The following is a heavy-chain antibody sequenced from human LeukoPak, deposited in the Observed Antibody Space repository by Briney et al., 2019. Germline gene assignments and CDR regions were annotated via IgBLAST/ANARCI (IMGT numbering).Heavy chain of an antibody. CDR2: IYYSGSA. CDR1: GGSISSYY. V-gene: IGHV4-59*01. Sequence: SETLSLTCTVSGGSISSYYWSWIRQPPGKGLEWIGYIYYSGSANYNPSLKSRVTISVDTSKNQFSLKLSSVTAADTAVYYCAREVDTAMVSPWGQGTLVTVSS. J-gene: IGHJ5*02. CDR3: AREVDTAMVSP. D-gene: IGHD5-18*01.